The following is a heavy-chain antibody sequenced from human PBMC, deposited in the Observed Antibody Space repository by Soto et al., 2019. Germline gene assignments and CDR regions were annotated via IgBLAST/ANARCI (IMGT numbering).Heavy chain of an antibody. V-gene: IGHV1-69*02. D-gene: IGHD6-13*01. CDR3: ARPRYSTSRDWFDP. J-gene: IGHJ5*02. Sequence: QVQLVQSGAEVKKPGSSVKVSCKASGGTFSSYTISWVRQAPGQGLEWMGRIIPILGIANYAQKFQGRVTITADKSTSTAYLELSSLRSEDTAVYYCARPRYSTSRDWFDPWGQGTLVTVSS. CDR1: GGTFSSYT. CDR2: IIPILGIA.